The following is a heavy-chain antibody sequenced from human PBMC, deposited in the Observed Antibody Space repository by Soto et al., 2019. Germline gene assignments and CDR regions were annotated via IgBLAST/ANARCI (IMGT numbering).Heavy chain of an antibody. CDR1: GYTFTSYD. V-gene: IGHV1-8*01. D-gene: IGHD1-1*01. CDR2: MNPNSGNT. J-gene: IGHJ6*02. CDR3: AREKTGTTSMDV. Sequence: QVQLVQSGAEVKKPGASVKVSCKASGYTFTSYDINWVRQATGQGLEWMGWMNPNSGNTGYAQKFRGRVTMTRNTSISTAYMELSSLRSEDTTVYYCAREKTGTTSMDVWGQGTTVTVSS.